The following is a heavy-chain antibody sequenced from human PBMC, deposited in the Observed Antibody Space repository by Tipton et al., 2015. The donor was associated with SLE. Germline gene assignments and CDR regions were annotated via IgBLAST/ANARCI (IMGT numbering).Heavy chain of an antibody. Sequence: SLRLSCAASGFIFDDYAMNWVRQAPGKGLEWVSGINWNGGNTGSADSVKGRFTISRDNAKNSLYLQMNSLRAEDTAVYYCARSRGYSGYTDYWGQGTLVTVSS. V-gene: IGHV3-20*04. CDR1: GFIFDDYA. CDR2: INWNGGNT. J-gene: IGHJ4*02. CDR3: ARSRGYSGYTDY. D-gene: IGHD5-12*01.